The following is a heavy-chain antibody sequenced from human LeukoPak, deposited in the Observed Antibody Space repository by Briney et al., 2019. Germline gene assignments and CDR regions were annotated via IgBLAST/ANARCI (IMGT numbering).Heavy chain of an antibody. CDR3: AKALSI. CDR2: ISYDGSNK. D-gene: IGHD2-21*01. J-gene: IGHJ4*02. Sequence: RPGGSLRLSCAASGFTFSSYAMHWVRQAPGKGLEWVAVISYDGSNKYYADSVKGRFTISRDNSKNTLYLQMNSLRAEDTAVYYCAKALSIWGQGTLVTVSS. CDR1: GFTFSSYA. V-gene: IGHV3-30*18.